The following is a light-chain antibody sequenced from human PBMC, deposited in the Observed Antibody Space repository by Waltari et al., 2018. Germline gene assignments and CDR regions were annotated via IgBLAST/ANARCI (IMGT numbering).Light chain of an antibody. Sequence: EVVMTQSPATLSVSPGESAPLSCRASQSVTNNLAWYQQKPGQAPRILIYGASTRATGIPARFSGSGSGTEFTLTISSLQSEDFAVYYCQQYNNWPPKFGQGTRLEMK. CDR3: QQYNNWPPK. V-gene: IGKV3-15*01. CDR1: QSVTNN. J-gene: IGKJ5*01. CDR2: GAS.